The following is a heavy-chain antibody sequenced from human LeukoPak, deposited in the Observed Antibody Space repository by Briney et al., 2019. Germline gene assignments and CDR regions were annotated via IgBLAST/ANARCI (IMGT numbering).Heavy chain of an antibody. CDR1: GFTFSSSA. CDR2: ISNNGGYT. CDR3: ARDGLLGYFDY. V-gene: IGHV3-23*01. Sequence: GGSLRLSCAASGFTFSSSAMSWVRQAPGKGLEWVSAISNNGGYTYYADSVKGRFTISRDNSKNTLYLQMNSLRAEDTAVYYCARDGLLGYFDYWGQGTLVTVSS. J-gene: IGHJ4*02. D-gene: IGHD2-8*02.